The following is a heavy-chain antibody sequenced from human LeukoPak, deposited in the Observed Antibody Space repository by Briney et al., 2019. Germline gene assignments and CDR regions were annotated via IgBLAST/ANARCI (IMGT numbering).Heavy chain of an antibody. J-gene: IGHJ4*02. V-gene: IGHV3-30*03. CDR2: IFYDGTIQ. CDR3: ARRAGAYSHPYDY. Sequence: GGSLRLSCAASGFTFTYYAMHGVRQTPGKGLVWVAVIFYDGTIQYYSDSVRGRLIVSRDNPKNTLYLQMNSLRAEDTAVYYCARRAGAYSHPYDYWGQGTLVTVSS. D-gene: IGHD4/OR15-4a*01. CDR1: GFTFTYYA.